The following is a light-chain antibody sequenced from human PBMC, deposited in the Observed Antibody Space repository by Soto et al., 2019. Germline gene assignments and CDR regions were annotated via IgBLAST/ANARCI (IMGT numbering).Light chain of an antibody. CDR1: QSVSGN. Sequence: EIVMTQSPATLSVSPGERAALSCRASQSVSGNLAWYQQTPGQAPRLLIYGASTRATGIPARFSGSGFGTEFTLTISSLKSEYFAVYYCQQYNSRPPAFGQGPRPEIK. V-gene: IGKV3-15*01. CDR3: QQYNSRPPA. J-gene: IGKJ5*01. CDR2: GAS.